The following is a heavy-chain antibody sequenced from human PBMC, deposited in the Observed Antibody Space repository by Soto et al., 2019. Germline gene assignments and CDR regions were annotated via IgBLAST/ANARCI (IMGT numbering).Heavy chain of an antibody. Sequence: QVQLVESGGGLVKTSGSLRIACAASGFTFSDYYMSWVRQAPGKGLEWVSYINSSGNTIYYADSVKGRFTISRDNAKNSVYLQMNSLRAEDTALYFCAKMSSENYYDPVFSWGQGTLVTVSS. CDR1: GFTFSDYY. CDR3: AKMSSENYYDPVFS. V-gene: IGHV3-11*01. J-gene: IGHJ4*02. CDR2: INSSGNTI. D-gene: IGHD3-22*01.